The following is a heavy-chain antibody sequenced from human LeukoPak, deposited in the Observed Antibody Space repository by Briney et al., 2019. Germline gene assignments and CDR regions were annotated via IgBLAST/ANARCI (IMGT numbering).Heavy chain of an antibody. J-gene: IGHJ6*03. CDR2: ISSDGTTT. V-gene: IGHV3-30*03. CDR3: ARDEIAPAAMSYYYYYYMDV. Sequence: GGSLRLSCVVSGITFNRAGMHWVRQPPGKGLEWVAFISSDGTTTLYGDSVKGRFTISRDDSRDTVYLEMNSLRAEDTAVYYCARDEIAPAAMSYYYYYYMDVWGKGTTVTVSS. CDR1: GITFNRAG. D-gene: IGHD2-2*01.